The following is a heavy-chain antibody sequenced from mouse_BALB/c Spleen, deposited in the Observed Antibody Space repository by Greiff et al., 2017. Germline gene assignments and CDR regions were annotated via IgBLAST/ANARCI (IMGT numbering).Heavy chain of an antibody. V-gene: IGHV3-2*02. CDR3: ARMAY. CDR2: ISYSGST. J-gene: IGHJ3*01. Sequence: EVQLQQSGPGLVKPSQSLSLTCPVTGYSITSDYAWNWIRQFPGNKLEWMGYISYSGSTSYNPSLKSRISITRDTSKNQFFLQLNSVTTEDTATYYCARMAYWGQGTLVTVSA. CDR1: GYSITSDYA.